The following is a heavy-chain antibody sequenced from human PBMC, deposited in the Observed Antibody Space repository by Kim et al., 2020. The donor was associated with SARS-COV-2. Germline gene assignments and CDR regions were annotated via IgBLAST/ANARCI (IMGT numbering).Heavy chain of an antibody. D-gene: IGHD3-22*01. CDR1: GFTFSSYS. V-gene: IGHV3-21*01. CDR2: ISSSSNYI. CDR3: ASFYDSSGYYYGGYYYYYGMDV. J-gene: IGHJ6*02. Sequence: GGSLRLSCAASGFTFSSYSMNWVRQAPGKGLEWVSSISSSSNYIYYADSVKGRFTISRDNAKNSLYLQMNSLRAEDTAVYYCASFYDSSGYYYGGYYYYYGMDVWGQGTTVTVSS.